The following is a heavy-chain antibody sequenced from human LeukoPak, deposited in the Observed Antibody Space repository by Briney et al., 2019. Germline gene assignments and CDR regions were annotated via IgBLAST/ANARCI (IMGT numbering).Heavy chain of an antibody. J-gene: IGHJ4*02. Sequence: GGSLRLSCAASGFALSSHWMTWVRQAPGKGLEWVAVISDDGINKYYVDSVKGRFTISRDNSKNTVYLQMNSLRDDDTAVYYCAGGLLGCRGGSCYPTDYWGQGTLVTVSS. D-gene: IGHD2-15*01. CDR1: GFALSSHW. V-gene: IGHV3-30*03. CDR2: ISDDGINK. CDR3: AGGLLGCRGGSCYPTDY.